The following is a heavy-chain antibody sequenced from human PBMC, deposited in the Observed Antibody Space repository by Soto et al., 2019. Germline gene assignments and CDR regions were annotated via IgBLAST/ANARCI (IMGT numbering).Heavy chain of an antibody. CDR2: TNPNSGGT. CDR3: ARAAEGGYDTNFDY. J-gene: IGHJ4*02. D-gene: IGHD5-12*01. Sequence: GASVKVSCKASGYTFTGYYMHWVRQAPGQGLEWMGWTNPNSGGTNYAQKFQGWVAMTRDTSISTAYMELSRLRSDDTAVYYCARAAEGGYDTNFDYWGQGTLVTVSS. V-gene: IGHV1-2*04. CDR1: GYTFTGYY.